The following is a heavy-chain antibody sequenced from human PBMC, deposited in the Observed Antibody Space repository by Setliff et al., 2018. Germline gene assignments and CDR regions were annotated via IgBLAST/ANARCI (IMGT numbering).Heavy chain of an antibody. D-gene: IGHD2-2*01. V-gene: IGHV4-4*02. CDR1: GVSVNSLTW. CDR3: ARGGGGYHAAS. Sequence: SETLSLTCAVSGVSVNSLTWWSWVRQSPGKGLEWIGHIYHDGNTKSYPSVHFNQSLKSRGTMSVDKSKNSFSLALTSVTAADTAVYYCARGGGGYHAASWGQGILVTVSS. CDR2: IYHDGNT. J-gene: IGHJ5*02.